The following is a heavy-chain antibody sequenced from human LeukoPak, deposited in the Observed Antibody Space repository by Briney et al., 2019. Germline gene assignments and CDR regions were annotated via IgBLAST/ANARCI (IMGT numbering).Heavy chain of an antibody. CDR1: GYTFTSYG. D-gene: IGHD6-19*01. V-gene: IGHV1-18*01. CDR2: ISAYNGNT. CDR3: ARARYSSGWRDYYYYYMDV. J-gene: IGHJ6*03. Sequence: ASVKVSCKASGYTFTSYGISWVRQAPGQGLEWMGLISAYNGNTNYAQKLQGRVTMTTDTSTSTAYMELRSLRSDDTAVYYCARARYSSGWRDYYYYYMDVWGKGTTVTVSS.